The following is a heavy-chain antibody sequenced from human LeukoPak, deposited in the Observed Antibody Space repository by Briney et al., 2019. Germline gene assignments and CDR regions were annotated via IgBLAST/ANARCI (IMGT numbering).Heavy chain of an antibody. CDR1: GFTFSSYA. J-gene: IGHJ1*01. V-gene: IGHV3-23*01. CDR2: ISGSGGST. CDR3: AKGGTGWPIGYFHH. Sequence: GGSLRLSCAASGFTFSSYAMSWVRQAPGKGLEWLSGISGSGGSTYYADSVKGRFTISRNNYKNTLDLQVNSLRGEDTAVYYCAKGGTGWPIGYFHHWGQGTLVTVSS. D-gene: IGHD6-19*01.